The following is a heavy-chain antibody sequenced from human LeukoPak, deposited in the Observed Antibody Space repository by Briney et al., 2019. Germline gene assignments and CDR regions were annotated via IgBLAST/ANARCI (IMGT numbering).Heavy chain of an antibody. V-gene: IGHV1-69*13. CDR1: GGTFSSYA. J-gene: IGHJ4*02. D-gene: IGHD5-18*01. Sequence: SVKVSCKASGGTFSSYAISWVRQAPGQGLEWMGRIIPIFGTANYAQKFQGRVTITADESTSTAYMELSSLRSEDTAVYYCAINRPDTAMVIFDYWGQGTLVTVSS. CDR3: AINRPDTAMVIFDY. CDR2: IIPIFGTA.